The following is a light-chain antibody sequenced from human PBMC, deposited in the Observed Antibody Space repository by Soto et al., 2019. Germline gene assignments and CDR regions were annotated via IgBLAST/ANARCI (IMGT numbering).Light chain of an antibody. CDR2: GAS. CDR3: QHYGTSART. CDR1: QSVAGSY. V-gene: IGKV3-20*01. Sequence: EIVLTQSPGTLSLSPGARATLSCRASQSVAGSYLAWYQQKPGQAPRLLIYGASSRATGIPDRFSGSGSGTDFTLTISRLEPEDFAVYYCQHYGTSARTFGQGTKVEIK. J-gene: IGKJ1*01.